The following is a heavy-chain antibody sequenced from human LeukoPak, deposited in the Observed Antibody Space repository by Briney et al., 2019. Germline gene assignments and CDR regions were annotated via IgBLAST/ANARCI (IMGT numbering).Heavy chain of an antibody. CDR3: ARDYAPYYYDSSGPLGAFDI. V-gene: IGHV3-33*01. CDR2: IWYDGSNK. CDR1: GFTFSSYG. D-gene: IGHD3-22*01. Sequence: GRSLRLSCAASGFTFSSYGMHWVRQAPGKGLEWVAVIWYDGSNKYYADSVKGRFTISRDNSKNTLYLQMNSLRAEDTAVYYCARDYAPYYYDSSGPLGAFDIWGQGTMVTVSS. J-gene: IGHJ3*02.